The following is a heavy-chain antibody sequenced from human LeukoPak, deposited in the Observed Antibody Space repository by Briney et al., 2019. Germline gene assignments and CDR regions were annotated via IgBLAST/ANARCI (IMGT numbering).Heavy chain of an antibody. CDR3: SRDLGGSYYDY. V-gene: IGHV1-46*01. CDR1: GYTFSTYY. CDR2: IYPSGGNT. D-gene: IGHD1-26*01. J-gene: IGHJ4*02. Sequence: SVKVSCKPSGYTFSTYYMHWVRPAAGRGREWVGVIYPSGGNTTYSQKFQGRVTMTRDTSTSTVYMELISLRIEDTAVYYCSRDLGGSYYDYWGQGTMVTVSS.